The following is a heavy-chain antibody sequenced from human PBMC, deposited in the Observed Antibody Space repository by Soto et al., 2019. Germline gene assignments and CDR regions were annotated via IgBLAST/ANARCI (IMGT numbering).Heavy chain of an antibody. V-gene: IGHV2-5*02. J-gene: IGHJ6*02. Sequence: QITLKESGPTLVKPTQTLTLTCTFSGFSLSTSGVGVGWIRQPPGKALEWLALIYWDDDKRYSPSLRSRLTISKDTSKHQVVLTTTNMDPVDTATYYCIQSRCGGDCLQSYASHYDYGMDVWGQGTTVTVSS. CDR2: IYWDDDK. D-gene: IGHD2-21*02. CDR1: GFSLSTSGVG. CDR3: IQSRCGGDCLQSYASHYDYGMDV.